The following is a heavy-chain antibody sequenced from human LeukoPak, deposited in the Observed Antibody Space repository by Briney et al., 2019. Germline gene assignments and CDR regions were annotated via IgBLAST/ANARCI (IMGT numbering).Heavy chain of an antibody. CDR3: ARLLSSSWSFDY. CDR2: IYPVDSDT. D-gene: IGHD6-13*01. V-gene: IGHV5-51*03. CDR1: GYSFTNNW. J-gene: IGHJ4*02. Sequence: PGNSLKLSCKGSGYSFTNNWIGWVRQMPGKGLEWMGIIYPVDSDTRYRPSFHRQVTISADKSISTAYLQWSNLKASDTAMYYCARLLSSSWSFDYWGQGTLVTVSS.